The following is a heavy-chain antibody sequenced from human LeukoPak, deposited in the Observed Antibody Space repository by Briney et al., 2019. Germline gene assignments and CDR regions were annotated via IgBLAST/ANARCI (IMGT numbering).Heavy chain of an antibody. D-gene: IGHD6-13*01. CDR1: GGSFSGYY. Sequence: SETLSLTCAVYGGSFSGYYWSWLRQPPGKGLEWIGKINHSGSTNYNPSLKSRVTISVDTSKNQFSLKLSSVTAADTAVYYCAGIAAGFNWFDPWGQGTLVTVSS. CDR3: AGIAAGFNWFDP. J-gene: IGHJ5*02. CDR2: INHSGST. V-gene: IGHV4-34*01.